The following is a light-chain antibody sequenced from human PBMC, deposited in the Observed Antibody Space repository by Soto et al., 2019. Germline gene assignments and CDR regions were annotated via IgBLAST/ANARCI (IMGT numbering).Light chain of an antibody. V-gene: IGLV2-23*01. Sequence: QSVLTQPASVSGSPGQSITISCTGTNSDIGLYDYVSWYQQHPGEVPKLMISEGHRRPSGVPDRFSGSTSVNSASLTISGLQADDEADYYCCLYIGATTYVFGTGTKGTVL. CDR2: EGH. CDR3: CLYIGATTYV. J-gene: IGLJ1*01. CDR1: NSDIGLYDY.